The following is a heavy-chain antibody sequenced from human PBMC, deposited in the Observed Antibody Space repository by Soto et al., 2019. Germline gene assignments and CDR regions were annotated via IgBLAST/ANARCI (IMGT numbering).Heavy chain of an antibody. V-gene: IGHV1-46*01. CDR1: GYSLTSYF. J-gene: IGHJ6*02. CDR2: INPSGGRP. Sequence: QVQLVQSGAEVKEPGASVKVSCKASGYSLTSYFMHWVRQAPGQGLEWMGIINPSGGRPTYAQRFQGRVTMTSDTSTSTVHMELSSLRSEDTAVSYCARIVRDDYGDYSSYGMDIWGQGTTVTAPS. CDR3: ARIVRDDYGDYSSYGMDI. D-gene: IGHD4-17*01.